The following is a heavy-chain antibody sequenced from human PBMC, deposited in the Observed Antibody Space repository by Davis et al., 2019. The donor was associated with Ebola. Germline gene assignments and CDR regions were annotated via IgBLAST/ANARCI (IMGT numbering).Heavy chain of an antibody. CDR2: INHSGGT. D-gene: IGHD4-23*01. J-gene: IGHJ4*02. CDR3: ARGWLGAVTPDY. CDR1: GGSISSGGYY. V-gene: IGHV4-39*07. Sequence: PSETLSLTCTVSGGSISSGGYYWSWIRQPPGKGLEWIGEINHSGGTNYNPSLKSRVTISVDTSKNQFSLKLSSVTAADTAVYYCARGWLGAVTPDYWGQGTLVTVSS.